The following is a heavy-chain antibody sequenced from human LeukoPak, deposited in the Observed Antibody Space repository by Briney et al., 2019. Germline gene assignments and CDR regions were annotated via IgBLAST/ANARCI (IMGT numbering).Heavy chain of an antibody. CDR3: ARRDGYSSSPPLDY. CDR1: GYSFTYYW. Sequence: GESLKIACRGSGYSFTYYWIGWVRQMPGKGREWMGIIYPGDSDTRYSPSFQGQVTISADKSISTAYLQWSSLKASDTAMYYCARRDGYSSSPPLDYWGQGTLVTVSS. J-gene: IGHJ4*02. CDR2: IYPGDSDT. V-gene: IGHV5-51*01. D-gene: IGHD6-6*01.